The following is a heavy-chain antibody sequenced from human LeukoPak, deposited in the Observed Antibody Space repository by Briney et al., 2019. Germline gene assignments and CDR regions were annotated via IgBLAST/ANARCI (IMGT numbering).Heavy chain of an antibody. CDR1: GGSFSGYY. D-gene: IGHD2-15*01. Sequence: SETLSLTCAVYGGSFSGYYWGWIRQPPGKGLEWIGEINHSGSTNYNPSLKSRVTISVDTSKNQFSLKLSSVTAADTAVYYCARVRAKNCSGGSCYRSGGPRYFDLWGRGTLVTVSS. CDR2: INHSGST. J-gene: IGHJ2*01. V-gene: IGHV4-34*01. CDR3: ARVRAKNCSGGSCYRSGGPRYFDL.